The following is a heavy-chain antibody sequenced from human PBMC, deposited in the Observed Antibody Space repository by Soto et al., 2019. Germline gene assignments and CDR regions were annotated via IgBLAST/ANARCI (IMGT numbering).Heavy chain of an antibody. CDR3: ATMNGYFEY. CDR1: GFRFSSYS. V-gene: IGHV3-23*01. CDR2: ITATGDRT. J-gene: IGHJ4*02. Sequence: GGSLRLSCADSGFRFSSYSMSWVRQTPGKGLEWVAAITATGDRTYYADFVTGRFTISRDNSKETHYLQMTSLRAEDTAMYYCATMNGYFEYWGQGTPVTVSS. D-gene: IGHD3-22*01.